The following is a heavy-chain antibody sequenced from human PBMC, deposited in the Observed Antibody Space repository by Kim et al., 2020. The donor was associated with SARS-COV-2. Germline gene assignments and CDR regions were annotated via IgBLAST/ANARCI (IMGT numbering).Heavy chain of an antibody. Sequence: AQKFQGRVTITADESTSTAYMELSSLRSEDTAVYYCARDKAAMVKYYFDYWGQGTLVTVSS. V-gene: IGHV1-69*01. CDR3: ARDKAAMVKYYFDY. J-gene: IGHJ4*02. D-gene: IGHD5-18*01.